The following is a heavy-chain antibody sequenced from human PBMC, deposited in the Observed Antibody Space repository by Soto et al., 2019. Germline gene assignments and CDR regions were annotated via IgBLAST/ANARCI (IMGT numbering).Heavy chain of an antibody. CDR3: ARSIVVVTALDY. J-gene: IGHJ4*02. CDR1: GYTLTSCA. CDR2: INAGNGNT. Sequence: VSVKVSCKASGYTLTSCAMRWVRQAPGQRLEWMGWINAGNGNTKYSQKFQGRVTITRDTSASTAYMELSSLRSEDTAVYYCARSIVVVTALDYWGQGTLVTVSS. V-gene: IGHV1-3*01. D-gene: IGHD2-21*02.